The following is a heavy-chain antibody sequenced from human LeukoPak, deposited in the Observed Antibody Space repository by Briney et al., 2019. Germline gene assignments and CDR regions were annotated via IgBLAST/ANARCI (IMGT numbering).Heavy chain of an antibody. CDR2: INPSDDST. CDR1: GYTFTSYY. V-gene: IGHV1-46*01. J-gene: IGHJ4*02. Sequence: ASVKVSCKASGYTFTSYYMLWVRRAPGQGREWMGIINPSDDSTFYAQKFQGRVTMTMDTYTSTVYMEVSRLRSEDTAVYYCARGGPRGDTAMVLTYWGQGSLVTVSS. CDR3: ARGGPRGDTAMVLTY. D-gene: IGHD5-18*01.